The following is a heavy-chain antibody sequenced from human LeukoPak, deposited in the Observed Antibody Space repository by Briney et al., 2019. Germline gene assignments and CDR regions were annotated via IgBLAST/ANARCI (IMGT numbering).Heavy chain of an antibody. CDR2: IIPIFGTA. CDR1: GGTFSSHA. CDR3: ARGELRNSFDY. D-gene: IGHD1-26*01. Sequence: SVKVSCKASGGTFSSHAISWVRQAPGQGLEWMGGIIPIFGTANYAQKLQGRVTITADESTSTAYMELSSLRSEDTAVYYCARGELRNSFDYWGQGTLVTVSS. V-gene: IGHV1-69*13. J-gene: IGHJ4*02.